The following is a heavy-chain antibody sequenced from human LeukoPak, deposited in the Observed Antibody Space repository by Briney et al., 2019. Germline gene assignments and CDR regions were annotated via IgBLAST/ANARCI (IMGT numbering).Heavy chain of an antibody. CDR2: INHSGNT. Sequence: SETLSLTCAVYGGSFSGYYWSWIRQPPGKGREWIGEINHSGNTNYNPALKSRVTISVEKAKKKCSLKRRSVTAADTAVYYCARGLGYCSSTSCYAHYYYGMDVWGKGQTTTVSS. D-gene: IGHD2-2*01. V-gene: IGHV4-34*01. CDR1: GGSFSGYY. J-gene: IGHJ6*04. CDR3: ARGLGYCSSTSCYAHYYYGMDV.